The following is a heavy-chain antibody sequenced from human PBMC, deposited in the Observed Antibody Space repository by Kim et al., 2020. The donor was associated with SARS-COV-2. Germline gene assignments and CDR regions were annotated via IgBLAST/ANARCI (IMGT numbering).Heavy chain of an antibody. V-gene: IGHV1-3*01. D-gene: IGHD6-19*01. J-gene: IGHJ4*02. CDR2: NR. CDR3: ARGSGWAFDY. Sequence: NRKCSQKCQGRVTITRDASASTAYMELTSLRSEDTAIYYCARGSGWAFDYWGQGTLVTVAS.